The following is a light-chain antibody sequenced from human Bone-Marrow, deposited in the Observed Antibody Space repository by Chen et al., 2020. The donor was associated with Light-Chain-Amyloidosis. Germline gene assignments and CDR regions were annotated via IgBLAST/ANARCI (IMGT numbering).Light chain of an antibody. CDR2: EVS. Sequence: QSALTQPASVSDSPGQSITIPCTGTSSDIGGCDQVSWYQQHPGKAPKLIISEVSSRPSGVSHRFSGSKSDNTASLTISGLQPEDEADYYCSSCSSSSTAFVFGTGTKVTVL. CDR3: SSCSSSSTAFV. J-gene: IGLJ1*01. V-gene: IGLV2-14*01. CDR1: SSDIGGCDQ.